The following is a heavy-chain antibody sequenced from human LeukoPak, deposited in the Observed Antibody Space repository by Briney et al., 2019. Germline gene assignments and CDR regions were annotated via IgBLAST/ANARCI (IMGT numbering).Heavy chain of an antibody. CDR3: ARDGPGSGSGSYYFDY. Sequence: GGSLRPSCAASGFTFSSYSMNWVRQAPGKGLEWVSSISSSSYIYYADSVKGRFTISRDNAKNSLYLQMNSLRAGDTAVYYCARDGPGSGSGSYYFDYWGQGTLVTVSS. D-gene: IGHD3-10*01. CDR1: GFTFSSYS. CDR2: ISSSSYI. J-gene: IGHJ4*02. V-gene: IGHV3-21*01.